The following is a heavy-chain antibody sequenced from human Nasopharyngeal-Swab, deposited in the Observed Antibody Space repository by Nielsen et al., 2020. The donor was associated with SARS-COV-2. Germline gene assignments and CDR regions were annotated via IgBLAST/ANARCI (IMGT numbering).Heavy chain of an antibody. D-gene: IGHD3-10*01. V-gene: IGHV3-23*01. Sequence: GESLKISCIASGFTFNIYAMAWVRRTPGRGLQWVSGISASGGSTYYTDSVKGRFAVSRDNSRNTLYLQMHSLRVEDTALYYCAKDDVVRGDAFDFWGQGTMVTVSS. J-gene: IGHJ3*01. CDR1: GFTFNIYA. CDR2: ISASGGST. CDR3: AKDDVVRGDAFDF.